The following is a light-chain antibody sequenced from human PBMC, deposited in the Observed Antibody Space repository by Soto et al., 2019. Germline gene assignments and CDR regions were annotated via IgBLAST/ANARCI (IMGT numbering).Light chain of an antibody. CDR3: QQYGSSSYT. CDR2: GAS. J-gene: IGKJ2*01. Sequence: EIGLTQSPGTLSLSPGERATLSCRASQSVSSSYLAWYQQQPGQAPRLLIYGASSRAPGIPDRFSGSGSVTEFTLTISRLEPEDFAVYYCQQYGSSSYTFGQGTKMEIK. CDR1: QSVSSSY. V-gene: IGKV3-20*01.